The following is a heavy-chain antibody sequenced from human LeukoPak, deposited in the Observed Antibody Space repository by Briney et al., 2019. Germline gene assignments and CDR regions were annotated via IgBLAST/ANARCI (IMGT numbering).Heavy chain of an antibody. V-gene: IGHV4-59*08. J-gene: IGHJ3*02. CDR2: SYYSGST. CDR1: GGSISSDK. CDR3: ASVRYDSSGWRAFDI. D-gene: IGHD3-22*01. Sequence: SETLSLTCTVAGGSISSDKWSVSRQPRGKGEGWFGNSYYSGSTNYNPSIKSRVTISVDTSKNQFSLKLSSVTAADTAVYYCASVRYDSSGWRAFDIWGQGTMVTVSS.